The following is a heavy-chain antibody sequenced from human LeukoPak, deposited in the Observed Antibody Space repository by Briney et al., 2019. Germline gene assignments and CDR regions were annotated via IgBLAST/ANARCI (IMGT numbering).Heavy chain of an antibody. J-gene: IGHJ5*02. CDR3: ARDPIAAAGWFDP. Sequence: SETLSLTCTVSGGSISSSSYYWGWIRQPPGKGLEWIGSIYYSGSTYYNPSLKSRVTISVDTSKNQFSLKLSSVTAADTAVYYCARDPIAAAGWFDPWGQGTLVTVSS. CDR1: GGSISSSSYY. D-gene: IGHD6-13*01. V-gene: IGHV4-39*07. CDR2: IYYSGST.